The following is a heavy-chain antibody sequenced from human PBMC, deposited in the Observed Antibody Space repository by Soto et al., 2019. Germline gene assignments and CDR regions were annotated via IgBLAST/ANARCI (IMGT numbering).Heavy chain of an antibody. CDR1: GGSINSGGYC. Sequence: QVQLQESGPGLVKPSQTLSLTCTVSGGSINSGGYCWSWIRQHPGKGLDWIGCTSYGGSTSYNPSLKSRGTISVDTSKNQFALKLTSVTAADTAVYYCSRGILVWGQGALITVSS. CDR3: SRGILV. D-gene: IGHD5-18*01. J-gene: IGHJ4*02. CDR2: TSYGGST. V-gene: IGHV4-31*03.